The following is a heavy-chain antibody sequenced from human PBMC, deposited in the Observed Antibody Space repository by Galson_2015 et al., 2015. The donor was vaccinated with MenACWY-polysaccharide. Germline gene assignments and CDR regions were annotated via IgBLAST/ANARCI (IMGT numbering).Heavy chain of an antibody. CDR3: TRADGPHYRYGMDV. CDR2: IHESGTT. V-gene: IGHV4-4*02. Sequence: SETLSLTCNVSGASFNSDYWWTWVRQPPGKALEWIGDIHESGTTTYKSSLRSRVTISVDSSKNQVSLKMTSVTAADTAVYYCTRADGPHYRYGMDVWGQGTTVTVSS. J-gene: IGHJ6*02. CDR1: GASFNSDYW. D-gene: IGHD4-11*01.